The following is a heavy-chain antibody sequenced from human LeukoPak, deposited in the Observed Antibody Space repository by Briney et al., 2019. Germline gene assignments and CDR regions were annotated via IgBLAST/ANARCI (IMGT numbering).Heavy chain of an antibody. J-gene: IGHJ4*02. CDR2: ISGSGGST. V-gene: IGHV3-23*01. CDR1: GFTFSSYA. Sequence: PGGSLRLSCAASGFTFSSYAMSWVRQAPGKGLEWVSAISGSGGSTYYADSVKGRFTISRDNSKNTLYLQMNSLRAEDTAVYYCAKGVSPTTYYYDSSGYYYFDYWGQGTLVTVSS. CDR3: AKGVSPTTYYYDSSGYYYFDY. D-gene: IGHD3-22*01.